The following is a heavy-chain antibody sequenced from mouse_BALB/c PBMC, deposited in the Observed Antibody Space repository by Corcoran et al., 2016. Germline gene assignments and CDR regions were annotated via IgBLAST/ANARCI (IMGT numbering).Heavy chain of an antibody. D-gene: IGHD1-1*01. V-gene: IGHV1S136*01. CDR3: AREGYYYGFAY. CDR1: GYTFTSYV. CDR2: INPYNDGT. Sequence: EVQLRQSGPELVKPGASVKMSCKASGYTFTSYVMHWVKQKPGQGLEWIGYINPYNDGTKYNEKFKGKATLTSDKSSSTAYMELSSLTSEDSAVYYCAREGYYYGFAYWGQGTLVTVSA. J-gene: IGHJ3*01.